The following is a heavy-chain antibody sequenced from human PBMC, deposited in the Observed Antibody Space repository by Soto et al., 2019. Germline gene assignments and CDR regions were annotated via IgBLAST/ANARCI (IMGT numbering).Heavy chain of an antibody. CDR3: ASPAGPLDTAMLKGLAH. CDR1: GGTFSNNA. Sequence: QVQLVQSGAELKKPGSSVNVSCKASGGTFSNNAIIWVRQAPGQGLEWMGGIIPLFGTPRYAQNFQGRLTITADESSSTAYMQLNLLRTEDTAVYYCASPAGPLDTAMLKGLAHWGQGSLVNVAS. V-gene: IGHV1-69*01. D-gene: IGHD5-18*01. J-gene: IGHJ4*02. CDR2: IIPLFGTP.